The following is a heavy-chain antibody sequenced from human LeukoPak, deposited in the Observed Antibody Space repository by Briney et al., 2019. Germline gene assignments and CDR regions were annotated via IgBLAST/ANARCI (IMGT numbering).Heavy chain of an antibody. D-gene: IGHD6-19*01. Sequence: GGSLRLSCAASGFTFSHYSMNWVRQAPGKGLEWVASISSGSTYIYYADSMRGRFTISRDHAKSSLYLQMNSLTAEDTAVYYCASSGSGWSFDYWGKGTLVIVSS. CDR1: GFTFSHYS. V-gene: IGHV3-21*06. CDR3: ASSGSGWSFDY. J-gene: IGHJ4*02. CDR2: ISSGSTYI.